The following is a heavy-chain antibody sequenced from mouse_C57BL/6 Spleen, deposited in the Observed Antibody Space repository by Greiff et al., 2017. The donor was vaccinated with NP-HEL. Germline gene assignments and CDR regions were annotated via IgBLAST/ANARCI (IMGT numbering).Heavy chain of an antibody. CDR1: GFNIKDYY. Sequence: EVQLQQSGAELVRPGASVKLSCTASGFNIKDYYMHWVKQRPEQGLEWIGRIDPEDGDTEYAPKFQGKATMTADTSSNTAYLQLSSLTSEDTAVYYWTTHGSSPAGFAYWGQGTLVTVSA. CDR2: IDPEDGDT. CDR3: TTHGSSPAGFAY. J-gene: IGHJ3*01. D-gene: IGHD1-1*01. V-gene: IGHV14-1*01.